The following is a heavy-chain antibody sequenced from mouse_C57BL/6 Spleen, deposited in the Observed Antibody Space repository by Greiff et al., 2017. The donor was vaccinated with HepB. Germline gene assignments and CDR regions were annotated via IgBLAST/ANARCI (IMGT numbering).Heavy chain of an antibody. Sequence: EVKVVESGGGLVKPGGSLKLSCAASGFTFSDYGMHWVRQAPEKGLEWVAYISSGSSTIYYADTVKGRFTISRDNAKNTLFLQMTSLRSEDTAMYYCAKLYYGSSYFDYWGQGTTLTVSS. CDR1: GFTFSDYG. V-gene: IGHV5-17*01. CDR3: AKLYYGSSYFDY. J-gene: IGHJ2*01. CDR2: ISSGSSTI. D-gene: IGHD1-1*01.